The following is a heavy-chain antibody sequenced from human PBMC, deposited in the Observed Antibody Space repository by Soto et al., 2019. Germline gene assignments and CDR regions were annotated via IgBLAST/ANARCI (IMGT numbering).Heavy chain of an antibody. V-gene: IGHV3-23*01. CDR1: GFTFSSYA. J-gene: IGHJ4*02. D-gene: IGHD1-26*01. CDR3: ARTIVGGVVHAFDF. Sequence: EVQLLESGGGLVQPGGSLRLSCAASGFTFSSYAMNWVRQAPGQGLEWVSTVSDSGGSTYYADSVQVRFTISRDNSKNTLFLHMNSLGAEDTAIYYCARTIVGGVVHAFDFWGQGTLVTVSS. CDR2: VSDSGGST.